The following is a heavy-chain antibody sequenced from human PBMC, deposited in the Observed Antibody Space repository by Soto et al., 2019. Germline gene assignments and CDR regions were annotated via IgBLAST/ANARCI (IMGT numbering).Heavy chain of an antibody. CDR3: ARGSYSRSSGGDAFDI. CDR2: TYYRSKWYN. V-gene: IGHV6-1*01. J-gene: IGHJ3*02. CDR1: GDSVSSNSAA. D-gene: IGHD6-6*01. Sequence: SQTLSLTCAISGDSVSSNSAAWNWIRQSPSRGLEWLGRTYYRSKWYNDYAVSVKSRITINPDTSKNQFSLQLNSVTPEDTAVYYCARGSYSRSSGGDAFDIWGQGTMVTVSS.